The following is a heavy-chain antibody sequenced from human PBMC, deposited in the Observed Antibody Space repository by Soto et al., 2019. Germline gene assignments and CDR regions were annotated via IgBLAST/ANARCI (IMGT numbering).Heavy chain of an antibody. D-gene: IGHD4-17*01. CDR3: AKERLRWLDFQH. J-gene: IGHJ1*01. Sequence: QVQLGESGGGVVQPGRSLRLSCAASGFTFSSYGMHWVRQAPGKGLEWVAVISYDGSNKYYADSVKGRFTISRDNSKNTLYLQMNSLRAEDTAVYYCAKERLRWLDFQHWGQGTLVTVSS. CDR2: ISYDGSNK. V-gene: IGHV3-30*18. CDR1: GFTFSSYG.